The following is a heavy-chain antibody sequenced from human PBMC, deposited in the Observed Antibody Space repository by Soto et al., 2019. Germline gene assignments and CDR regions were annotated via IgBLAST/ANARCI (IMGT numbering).Heavy chain of an antibody. CDR3: AREDDYGYRYINYGLDV. CDR1: GFTFNIYA. Sequence: GGSLRLSSAASGFTFNIYALHWVRQAPGKGLEWVAVISFDGTKKYYSDSVKGRFTISGDNLKNTLYLQMNNLRVEDAALYFCAREDDYGYRYINYGLDVWGQGTTVTVSS. CDR2: ISFDGTKK. V-gene: IGHV3-30-3*01. J-gene: IGHJ6*02. D-gene: IGHD4-17*01.